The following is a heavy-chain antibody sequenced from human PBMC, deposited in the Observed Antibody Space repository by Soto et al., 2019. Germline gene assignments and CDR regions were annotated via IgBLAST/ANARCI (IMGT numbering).Heavy chain of an antibody. J-gene: IGHJ4*02. CDR3: TTRVWFGELGFDY. CDR2: IKSKTDGGTT. CDR1: GFTFSNAW. V-gene: IGHV3-15*01. D-gene: IGHD3-10*01. Sequence: GGSLRLSCAASGFTFSNAWMSWVRQAPGKGLEWVGRIKSKTDGGTTDYAAPVKGRFTISRDDSKNTLYLQMNSLKTEDTAVYYCTTRVWFGELGFDYWGQGTLVTVSS.